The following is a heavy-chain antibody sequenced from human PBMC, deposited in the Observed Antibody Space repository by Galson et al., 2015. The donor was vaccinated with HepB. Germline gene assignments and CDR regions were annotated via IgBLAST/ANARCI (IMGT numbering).Heavy chain of an antibody. Sequence: SVKVSCKASGGTFSSYAISWVRQAPGQGLEWMGGIIPIFGIANYAQKFQGRVTITADESTSTAYMELSSLRSEDTAVYYCASSPGSGSYYKLYYFDYWGQGTLVTVSS. CDR2: IIPIFGIA. V-gene: IGHV1-69*13. D-gene: IGHD3-10*01. CDR1: GGTFSSYA. CDR3: ASSPGSGSYYKLYYFDY. J-gene: IGHJ4*02.